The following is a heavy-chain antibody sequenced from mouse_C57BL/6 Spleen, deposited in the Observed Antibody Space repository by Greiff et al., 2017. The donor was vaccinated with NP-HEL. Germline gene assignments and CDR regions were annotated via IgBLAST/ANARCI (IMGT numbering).Heavy chain of an antibody. D-gene: IGHD1-1*01. J-gene: IGHJ2*01. CDR3: ARGLRSWYFDY. CDR2: ISYDGSN. V-gene: IGHV3-6*01. Sequence: EVKLVESGPGLVKPSQSLSLTCSVTGYSITSGYYWNWIRQFPGNKLEWMGYISYDGSNNYNPSLKNRISITRDTSKNQFFLKLNSVTTEDTATYYCARGLRSWYFDYWGQGTTLTVSS. CDR1: GYSITSGYY.